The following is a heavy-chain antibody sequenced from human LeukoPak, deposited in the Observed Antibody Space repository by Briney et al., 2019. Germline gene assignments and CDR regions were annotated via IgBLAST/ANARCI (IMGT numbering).Heavy chain of an antibody. CDR1: GFTFXDYA. J-gene: IGHJ4*02. Sequence: SXAAAGFTFXDYAMHWVRQAPGKGMEWVSAISGSGGSTYYGDSVKGRFTISRDNSKNTLYLQMNSLRAEDTAVYYCAKRDDLDYWGQGTLVTVSS. CDR2: ISGSGGST. V-gene: IGHV3-23*01. CDR3: AKRDDLDY.